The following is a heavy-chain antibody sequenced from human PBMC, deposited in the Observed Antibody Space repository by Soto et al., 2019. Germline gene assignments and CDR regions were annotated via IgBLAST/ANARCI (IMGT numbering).Heavy chain of an antibody. Sequence: GASVKVSCKASGGTFSSYAISWVRQAPGQGLEWMGGIIPIFGTANYAQKFQGRVTITADGSTSTAYMELSSLRSEDTAVYYCASLIAVAGTGYWGQGTLVTVSS. V-gene: IGHV1-69*13. CDR1: GGTFSSYA. CDR3: ASLIAVAGTGY. J-gene: IGHJ4*02. D-gene: IGHD6-19*01. CDR2: IIPIFGTA.